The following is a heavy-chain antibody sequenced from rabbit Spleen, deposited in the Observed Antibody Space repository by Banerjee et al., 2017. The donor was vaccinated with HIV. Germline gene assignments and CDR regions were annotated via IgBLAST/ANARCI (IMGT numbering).Heavy chain of an antibody. J-gene: IGHJ4*01. CDR3: ARGGGL. CDR2: IDPLFGSA. Sequence: QLKESGGGLVQPGGSLKLSCKASGFDFNSYYMSWVRQAPGKGLEWIGYIDPLFGSAYYASWVNGRFSISRENSQNTVSLQLNSLTAADTATYFCARGGGLWGPGTLVTVS. CDR1: GFDFNSYY. V-gene: IGHV1S7*01.